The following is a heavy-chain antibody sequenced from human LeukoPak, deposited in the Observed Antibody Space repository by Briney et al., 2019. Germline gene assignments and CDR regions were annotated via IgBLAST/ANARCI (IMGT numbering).Heavy chain of an antibody. J-gene: IGHJ4*02. V-gene: IGHV4-59*01. D-gene: IGHD5-12*01. CDR1: GGSISFYY. Sequence: SETLSLTCTVSGGSISFYYRSWIRQPPGKGLEWIGNIYYSGSTNYNPSLKSRVTISVDTSKNQFSLKLSSVTAADTALFYCARLGGGYAFFDYWGQGTLVTVSS. CDR3: ARLGGGYAFFDY. CDR2: IYYSGST.